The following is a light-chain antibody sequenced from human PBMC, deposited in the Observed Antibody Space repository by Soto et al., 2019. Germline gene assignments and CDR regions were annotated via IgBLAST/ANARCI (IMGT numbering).Light chain of an antibody. V-gene: IGKV3-20*01. J-gene: IGKJ3*01. CDR3: QQYGSSPLFT. CDR1: QSVSSSY. CDR2: GAS. Sequence: EIVLTQSPGTLSLSPGERATLSCRASQSVSSSYLAWYQQKPGQAPRLLMYGASSRATGIPDRFSGSGSATDFTLTISRLEPEDFAVYYCQQYGSSPLFTFGPGTKVDIK.